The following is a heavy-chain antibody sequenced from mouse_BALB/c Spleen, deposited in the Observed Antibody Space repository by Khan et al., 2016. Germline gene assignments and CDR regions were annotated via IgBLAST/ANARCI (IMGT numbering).Heavy chain of an antibody. D-gene: IGHD1-1*01. J-gene: IGHJ3*01. CDR1: GYSITGYF. CDR2: INPYNADT. Sequence: EVQLQEPGPELVKPGASVKISCKASGYSITGYFMNWVKESHGKSLEWIGRINPYNADTFYNQKFKGKATLTVDNSSSTAHMDLLSLTSEDSAVYYCGRSPYYDDSSKYGFPYWGQGTLVTVSA. V-gene: IGHV1-37*01. CDR3: GRSPYYDDSSKYGFPY.